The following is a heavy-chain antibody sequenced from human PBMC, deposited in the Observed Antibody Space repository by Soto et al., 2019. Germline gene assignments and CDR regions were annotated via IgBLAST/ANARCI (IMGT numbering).Heavy chain of an antibody. D-gene: IGHD5-18*01. Sequence: QVRLQESGPGLVKPSGTLTLTCAVSGVSIGSHDWWTWVRQPPGKGLEWIGESHQSGNTNYNSSLESRVTISLDKSKNHFSLQLSSVTVADTAVYCCATRDTGRVYWGQGTLVTVSS. CDR2: SHQSGNT. J-gene: IGHJ4*02. V-gene: IGHV4-4*01. CDR1: GVSIGSHDW. CDR3: ATRDTGRVY.